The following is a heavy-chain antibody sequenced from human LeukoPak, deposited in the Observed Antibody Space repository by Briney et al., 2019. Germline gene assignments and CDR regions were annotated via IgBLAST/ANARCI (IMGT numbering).Heavy chain of an antibody. V-gene: IGHV3-64*01. D-gene: IGHD2-2*02. J-gene: IGHJ6*03. CDR2: ISSSRGST. Sequence: GGSLRLSCAASGFTFSSYAMHWVRQAPGKGLEYVSSISSSRGSTYYANSVKGRFTISRDNSKNTLYLQMGSLRAEDMAVYYCARVGCSSTSCYISGEYYYYYYMDVWGKGTTVTVSS. CDR3: ARVGCSSTSCYISGEYYYYYYMDV. CDR1: GFTFSSYA.